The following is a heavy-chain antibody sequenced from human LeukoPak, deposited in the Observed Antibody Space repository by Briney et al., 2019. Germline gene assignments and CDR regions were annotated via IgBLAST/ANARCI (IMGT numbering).Heavy chain of an antibody. J-gene: IGHJ4*02. D-gene: IGHD5-18*01. CDR2: ISSSSSYI. Sequence: GGSLRLSCAASGFTFSSYSMNWVRQAPGEGLEWVSSISSSSSYIYYADSVKGRFTISRDNAKNSLYLQMNSLRAEDTAVYYCASIRRGYSYGSFDYWGQGTLVTVSS. CDR3: ASIRRGYSYGSFDY. CDR1: GFTFSSYS. V-gene: IGHV3-21*01.